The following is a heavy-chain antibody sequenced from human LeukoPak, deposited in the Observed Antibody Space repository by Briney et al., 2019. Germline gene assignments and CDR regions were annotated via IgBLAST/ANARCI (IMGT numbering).Heavy chain of an antibody. Sequence: GSLRLSCAASGFTVSSNYMSWVRQAPGKGLEWVSVIYSGGSTYYADSVKGRFTISRDNSKNTLYLQMNSLRAEDTAVYYCARDLGYYDSSGYYAFDIWGQGTMVTVPS. CDR1: GFTVSSNY. CDR2: IYSGGST. J-gene: IGHJ3*02. D-gene: IGHD3-22*01. CDR3: ARDLGYYDSSGYYAFDI. V-gene: IGHV3-66*01.